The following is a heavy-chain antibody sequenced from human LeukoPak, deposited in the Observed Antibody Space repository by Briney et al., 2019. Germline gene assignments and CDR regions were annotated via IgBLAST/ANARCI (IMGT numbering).Heavy chain of an antibody. CDR2: IYHSGST. V-gene: IGHV4-30-2*01. D-gene: IGHD6-25*01. CDR1: GGSISSGGYS. Sequence: SETLSLTCTVSGGSISSGGYSWSWIRQPPGKGLEWIGYIYHSGSTYYNPSLKSRVTISVDTSKNQFSLKLSSVTAADTAVYYCARDRSGDSTSLLDYWGQGTLVTVSS. J-gene: IGHJ4*02. CDR3: ARDRSGDSTSLLDY.